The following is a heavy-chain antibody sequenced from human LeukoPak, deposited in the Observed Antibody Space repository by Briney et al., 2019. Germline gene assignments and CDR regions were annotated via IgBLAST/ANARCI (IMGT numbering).Heavy chain of an antibody. CDR2: IYYTGST. J-gene: IGHJ5*02. CDR1: GGSISSNNYY. V-gene: IGHV4-39*01. D-gene: IGHD3-10*01. CDR3: ARSLRGSGSYYSSLWFDP. Sequence: RSSETLSLTCTVSGGSISSNNYYWGWIRQPPGKGLEWVGSIYYTGSTYYSPSLTSRVTISVDTSKNQFSLKLSSVTAADTAVYYCARSLRGSGSYYSSLWFDPWGQGTLVTVSS.